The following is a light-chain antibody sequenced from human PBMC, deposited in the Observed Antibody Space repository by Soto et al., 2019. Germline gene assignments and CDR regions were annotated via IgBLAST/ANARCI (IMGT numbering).Light chain of an antibody. J-gene: IGKJ1*01. CDR1: QSISSW. CDR2: DAS. Sequence: DIQMTQSPSTLSASVGDRVTITCRASQSISSWLAWYQQKPGKAPKLLIYDASSLESGVPSRFSGSGSGTEFTLTISSLQPDDFATYYCQQYNIYFWTFGQGTKVDIK. CDR3: QQYNIYFWT. V-gene: IGKV1-5*01.